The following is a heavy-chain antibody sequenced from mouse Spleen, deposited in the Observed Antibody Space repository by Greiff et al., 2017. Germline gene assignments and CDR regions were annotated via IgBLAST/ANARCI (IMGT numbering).Heavy chain of an antibody. CDR1: GFTFSDAW. D-gene: IGHD1-1*02. CDR3: TCHGVYYFDY. CDR2: IRNKANNHAT. J-gene: IGHJ2*01. Sequence: EVMLVESGGGLVQPGGSMKLSCAASGFTFSDAWMDWVRQSPEKGLEWVAEIRNKANNHATYYAESVKGRFTISRDDSKSSVYLQMNSLRAEDTGIYYCTCHGVYYFDYWGQGTTLTVSS. V-gene: IGHV6-6*01.